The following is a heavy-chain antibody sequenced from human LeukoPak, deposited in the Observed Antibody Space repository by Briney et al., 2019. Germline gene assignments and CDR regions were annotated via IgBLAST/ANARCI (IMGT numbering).Heavy chain of an antibody. J-gene: IGHJ4*02. CDR2: IYYSGST. Sequence: SETLSLTCTVSGGSISSGDYYWSWIRQPPGKGLEWIGYIYYSGSTYYNPSLKSRVTISVDTSKNQFSLKLSSVTAADTAVYYCARDRPRGGGSYGCFDYWGQGTLVTVSS. CDR3: ARDRPRGGGSYGCFDY. V-gene: IGHV4-30-4*08. CDR1: GGSISSGDYY. D-gene: IGHD1-26*01.